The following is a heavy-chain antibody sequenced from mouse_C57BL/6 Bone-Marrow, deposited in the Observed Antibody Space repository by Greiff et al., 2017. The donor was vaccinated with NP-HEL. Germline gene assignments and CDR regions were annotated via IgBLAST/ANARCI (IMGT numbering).Heavy chain of an antibody. V-gene: IGHV5-15*04. CDR2: ISNLAYSI. CDR3: ARLYYGNHWYFDV. Sequence: EVKLVESGGGLVQPGGSLKLSCAASGFTFSDYGMAWVRQAPRKGPEWVAFISNLAYSIYYADTVTGRFTISRENAKNTLYLEMSSLRSEDTAMYYCARLYYGNHWYFDVWGTGTTVTVSS. CDR1: GFTFSDYG. D-gene: IGHD2-1*01. J-gene: IGHJ1*03.